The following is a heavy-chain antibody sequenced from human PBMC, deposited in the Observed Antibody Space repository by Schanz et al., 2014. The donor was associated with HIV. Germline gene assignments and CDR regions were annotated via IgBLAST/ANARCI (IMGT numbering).Heavy chain of an antibody. V-gene: IGHV3-23*01. CDR2: ISAGVGTA. D-gene: IGHD3-16*01. Sequence: EVQLSESGGGLVQPGGSLRLSCAVSGFTITSYGMSWVRQAPGKGLEWVSTISAGVGTASYADSVKGRFTISRDNSKKMLFLQMNRLRAEDTAVYYCAIRTPMISFGAFDIRGRGTMVTVSS. CDR3: AIRTPMISFGAFDI. J-gene: IGHJ3*02. CDR1: GFTITSYG.